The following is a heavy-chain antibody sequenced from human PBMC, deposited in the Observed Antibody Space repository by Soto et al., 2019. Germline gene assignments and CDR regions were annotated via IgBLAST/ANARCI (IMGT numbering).Heavy chain of an antibody. CDR1: GFSFNSYW. J-gene: IGHJ4*02. CDR3: ARVGVGAYYFDD. V-gene: IGHV3-74*01. D-gene: IGHD1-26*01. Sequence: EVQLVESGGGLVQPGGSVRLSCAASGFSFNSYWMHWVRQVPGKGLVWVSRINSDGTKTSYADSVKGRFTIARDNAKNTLYLEMNSLRPEDTAMYYCARVGVGAYYFDDWGQGTLVTVSS. CDR2: INSDGTKT.